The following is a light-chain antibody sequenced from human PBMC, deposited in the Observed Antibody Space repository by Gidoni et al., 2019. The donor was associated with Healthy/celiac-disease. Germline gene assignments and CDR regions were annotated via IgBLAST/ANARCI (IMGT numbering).Light chain of an antibody. V-gene: IGLV1-51*01. CDR3: GTWDSSLSAL. CDR2: DNN. Sequence: SVLTQPPSGSAAPGQKVTIPCSGSSSNIGNNYVSWYQQLPGTAPKLLIYDNNKRPSGIPDRFSGSKSGTSATLGITGLQTGDEADYYCGTWDSSLSALFGGGTKLTVL. CDR1: SSNIGNNY. J-gene: IGLJ2*01.